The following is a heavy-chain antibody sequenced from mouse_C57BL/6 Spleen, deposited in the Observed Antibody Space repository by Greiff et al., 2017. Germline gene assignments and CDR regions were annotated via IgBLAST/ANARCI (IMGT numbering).Heavy chain of an antibody. D-gene: IGHD1-1*01. CDR2: ISSGSSTI. CDR1: GFTFSDYG. V-gene: IGHV5-17*01. J-gene: IGHJ4*01. CDR3: ARYGSSYGRAMDY. Sequence: EVQLVESGGGLVKPGGSLKLSCAASGFTFSDYGMHWVRQAPEKGLEWVAYISSGSSTIYYADTVKGRFTISRDNAKNTLFLQMTSLRSEDTAMYYCARYGSSYGRAMDYWGQGTSVTVSS.